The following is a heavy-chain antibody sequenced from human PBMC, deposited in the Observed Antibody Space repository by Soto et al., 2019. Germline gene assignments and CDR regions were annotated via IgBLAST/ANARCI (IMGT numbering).Heavy chain of an antibody. CDR1: GFTFSSYS. D-gene: IGHD2-15*01. CDR2: ISSSSSYI. CDR3: ARDLVNGGSGIP. Sequence: GGSLRLSCAASGFTFSSYSMNWVRQAPGKGLEWVSSISSSSSYIYYADSVKGRFTISRDNAKNSLYLQMNSLRAEDTAVYYCARDLVNGGSGIPWGQGTLVTVSS. V-gene: IGHV3-21*01. J-gene: IGHJ5*02.